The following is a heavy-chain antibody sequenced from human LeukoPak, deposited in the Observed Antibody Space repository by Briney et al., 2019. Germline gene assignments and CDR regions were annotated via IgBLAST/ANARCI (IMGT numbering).Heavy chain of an antibody. V-gene: IGHV4-61*01. D-gene: IGHD1-26*01. CDR2: IYYSGST. Sequence: SETLSLTCTVSGGSVSSGSYYWSWIRQPPGKGLEWIGYIYYSGSTNYNPSLKSRVTISVDTSKNQFSLKLSSVTAADTAVYYCASHSGSYLVFDYWGQGTLVTVSS. CDR1: GGSVSSGSYY. J-gene: IGHJ4*02. CDR3: ASHSGSYLVFDY.